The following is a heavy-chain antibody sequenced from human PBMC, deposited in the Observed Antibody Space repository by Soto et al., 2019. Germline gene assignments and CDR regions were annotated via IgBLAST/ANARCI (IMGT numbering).Heavy chain of an antibody. V-gene: IGHV5-10-1*01. J-gene: IGHJ6*02. Sequence: GESLKISCKGSGYSFTSYWISWVRQMPGKGLEWMGRIDPSDSYTNYSPSFQGHVTISANKFISTAYLQWSSLKASDTAMYYCATLRPGGDQARGVEYYYYGMDVWGQGTTVTVSS. CDR3: ATLRPGGDQARGVEYYYYGMDV. D-gene: IGHD2-21*02. CDR1: GYSFTSYW. CDR2: IDPSDSYT.